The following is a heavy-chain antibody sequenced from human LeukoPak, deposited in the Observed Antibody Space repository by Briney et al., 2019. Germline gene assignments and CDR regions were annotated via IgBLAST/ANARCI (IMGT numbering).Heavy chain of an antibody. CDR2: IYYSGST. CDR3: ARQGYCSSTSCYDDLVGYYYYMDV. D-gene: IGHD2-2*01. V-gene: IGHV4-39*01. Sequence: PSETLSLTCTVSGGSISSSSYYWGWIRQPPGKGLEWIGSIYYSGSTYYNPSLKNRLTISVDTSKNQFSLKLSSVTAADTAVYYCARQGYCSSTSCYDDLVGYYYYMDVWGKGTTVTISS. CDR1: GGSISSSSYY. J-gene: IGHJ6*03.